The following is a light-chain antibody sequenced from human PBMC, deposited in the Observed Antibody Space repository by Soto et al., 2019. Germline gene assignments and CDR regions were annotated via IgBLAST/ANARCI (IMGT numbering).Light chain of an antibody. CDR3: QQRSDWPLT. J-gene: IGKJ4*01. CDR2: DVS. Sequence: EVVLTQSPATLSLSPGETATLSCRASQSVSSYLAWYQQKPGQAPRLLIYDVSGRATGIQARFRGSGSGTDFTLTISSLEPEDFAVYYCQQRSDWPLTFGGGTKVEIK. V-gene: IGKV3-11*01. CDR1: QSVSSY.